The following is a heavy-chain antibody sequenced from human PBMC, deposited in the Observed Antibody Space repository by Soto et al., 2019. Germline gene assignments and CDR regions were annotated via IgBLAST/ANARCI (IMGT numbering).Heavy chain of an antibody. CDR2: INPSGGST. Sequence: ASVTRSFLASGATFPRYHMHWRRQAQNQGLEWMGIINPSGGSTSYAQKFQGRVTMTRDTSTSTVYMELSSLRSEDTAVYYCARSSYYDSSGYYDGMDVWGQGITGTVAS. J-gene: IGHJ6*02. D-gene: IGHD3-22*01. CDR1: GATFPRYH. CDR3: ARSSYYDSSGYYDGMDV. V-gene: IGHV1-46*01.